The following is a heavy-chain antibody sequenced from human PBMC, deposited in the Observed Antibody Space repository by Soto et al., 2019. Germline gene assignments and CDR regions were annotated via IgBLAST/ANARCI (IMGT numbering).Heavy chain of an antibody. CDR1: GGTFSSYA. V-gene: IGHV1-69*06. D-gene: IGHD3-10*01. CDR3: ARKKGFIREISYLDL. CDR2: IIPIFGTA. Sequence: ASVKVSCKASGGTFSSYAISWVRQASGQGLEWMGGIIPIFGTANYAQKFQGRVAMTEDTSTYTAYMEVNSLRSEDTAVYYCARKKGFIREISYLDLCGRGTMVTVYS. J-gene: IGHJ2*01.